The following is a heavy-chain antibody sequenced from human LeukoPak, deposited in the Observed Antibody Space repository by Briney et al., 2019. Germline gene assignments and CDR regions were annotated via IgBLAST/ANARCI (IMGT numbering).Heavy chain of an antibody. CDR2: IVVGSGNT. D-gene: IGHD3-10*01. V-gene: IGHV1-58*02. CDR3: AADYGSPHYYYGMDV. J-gene: IGHJ6*02. CDR1: GFTFTSSA. Sequence: GTSVKVSCKASGFTFTSSAMQWVRQARGQRLEWIGWIVVGSGNTNYAQKFQERVTITRDMSTSTAYMELSSLRSEDTAVYYCAADYGSPHYYYGMDVWGQGTTVTVSS.